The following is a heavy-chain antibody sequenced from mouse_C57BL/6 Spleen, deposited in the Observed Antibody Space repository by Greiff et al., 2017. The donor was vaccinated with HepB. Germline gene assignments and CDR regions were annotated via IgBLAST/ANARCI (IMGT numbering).Heavy chain of an antibody. CDR2: IDPSDSYT. CDR1: GYTFTSYW. CDR3: ARTGRGYFDV. Sequence: QVQLQQPGAELVMPWASVKLSCKASGYTFTSYWMHWVKQRPGQGLEWIGEIDPSDSYTNYNQKFKGKSTLTVDKSSSTAYMQLSSLTSEDSAVYYCARTGRGYFDVWGTGTTVTVSS. J-gene: IGHJ1*03. V-gene: IGHV1-69*01. D-gene: IGHD4-1*01.